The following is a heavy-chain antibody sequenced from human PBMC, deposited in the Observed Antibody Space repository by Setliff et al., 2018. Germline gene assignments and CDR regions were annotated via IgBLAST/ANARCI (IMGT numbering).Heavy chain of an antibody. CDR3: ASAGHSGSWFPFDAFHI. V-gene: IGHV3-20*04. J-gene: IGHJ3*02. CDR1: GFNLDDYG. Sequence: PGGSLRLSCAASGFNLDDYGMSWVRQAPGKGLEWVSGITWNGGRTGYADSVKGRLTISRDSAKSSLYLQMNSLSAEDTAVYYCASAGHSGSWFPFDAFHIWGQGTMVTVSS. CDR2: ITWNGGRT. D-gene: IGHD6-13*01.